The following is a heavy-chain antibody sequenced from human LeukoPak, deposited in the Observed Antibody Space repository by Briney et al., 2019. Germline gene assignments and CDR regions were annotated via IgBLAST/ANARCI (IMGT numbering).Heavy chain of an antibody. CDR2: ISAYNGNI. CDR1: GYTFTRYG. CDR3: ARDEYSCGWDGGPYGMDV. D-gene: IGHD6-19*01. J-gene: IGHJ6*02. Sequence: APVKVSCKAAGYTFTRYGISWVRQAPGQGLEWMGWISAYNGNINYAQKVQGRVTMTTDTSTGTAYMELRSLRSDDTAVYYCARDEYSCGWDGGPYGMDVRGQGTTVTVSS. V-gene: IGHV1-18*01.